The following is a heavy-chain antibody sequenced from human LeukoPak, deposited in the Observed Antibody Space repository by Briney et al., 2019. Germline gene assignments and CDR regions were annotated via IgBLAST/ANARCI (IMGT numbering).Heavy chain of an antibody. V-gene: IGHV3-23*01. D-gene: IGHD5-18*01. CDR3: AKGGYSYALERGYNWFDP. Sequence: GGSLRLSCAASGFTFSRYAMSWVRQAPGKGLEWVSAISGSGGSTYYADSVKGRFTISRDNSKNTLYLQMNSLRAEDTAVYYCAKGGYSYALERGYNWFDPWGQGTLVTVSS. CDR2: ISGSGGST. CDR1: GFTFSRYA. J-gene: IGHJ5*02.